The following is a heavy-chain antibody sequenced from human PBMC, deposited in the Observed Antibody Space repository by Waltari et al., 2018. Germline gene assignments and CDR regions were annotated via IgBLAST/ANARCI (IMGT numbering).Heavy chain of an antibody. J-gene: IGHJ2*01. CDR1: GYSFTSYW. Sequence: EVQLVQSGAEVKKPGESLKISCKGSGYSFTSYWIGWVRQMPGKGLEWMGIIYPGYSDPRYSPSFQGQVTLSAAKSISTAYLQWSSLKASDTAMYYCARQGIGIAAAEYFDLWGRGTLVTVSS. CDR3: ARQGIGIAAAEYFDL. D-gene: IGHD6-13*01. CDR2: IYPGYSDP. V-gene: IGHV5-51*01.